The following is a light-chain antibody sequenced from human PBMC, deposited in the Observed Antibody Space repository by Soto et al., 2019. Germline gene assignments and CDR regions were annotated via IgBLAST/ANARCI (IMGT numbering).Light chain of an antibody. CDR3: LQVDDFPFP. V-gene: IGKV1-6*01. CDR2: VAS. CDR1: QDIRND. Sequence: AIQMTQSPSSLSASVGDRVTITCRASQDIRNDLGWYQHKPGKAPKLLIYVASSLQSGVSSRFSGSGSGTVFTRAVSNLQREDFASFYCLQVDDFPFPFGRRTEVD. J-gene: IGKJ3*01.